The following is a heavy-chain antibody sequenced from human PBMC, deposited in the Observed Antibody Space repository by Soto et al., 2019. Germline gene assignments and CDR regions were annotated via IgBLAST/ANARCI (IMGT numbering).Heavy chain of an antibody. V-gene: IGHV4-59*01. J-gene: IGHJ4*02. CDR2: IYDSGST. CDR1: GDSISSFY. Sequence: SETLSLSCTVSGDSISSFYWSWIRQPPGKGLEWIGYIYDSGSTNYNPSLKSRVTISVDTSKNQFSLKLTSVTAADTAVYYCAAPPRYWGQGTLVTVS. D-gene: IGHD6-6*01. CDR3: AAPPRY.